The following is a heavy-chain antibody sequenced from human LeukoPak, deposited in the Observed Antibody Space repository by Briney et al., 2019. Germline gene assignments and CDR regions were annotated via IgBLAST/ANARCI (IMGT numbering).Heavy chain of an antibody. CDR2: ISFDGSNK. CDR3: ASLTMIVANFDY. J-gene: IGHJ4*02. Sequence: PGGSLRLSCAASGFTFSNYAMHWVRQAPGKGLEWVAVISFDGSNKYYTDSVKGRFTISRDNSKNTLYLQMNSLRAEDTAVYYCASLTMIVANFDYWGQGTLVTVSS. V-gene: IGHV3-30*04. CDR1: GFTFSNYA. D-gene: IGHD3-22*01.